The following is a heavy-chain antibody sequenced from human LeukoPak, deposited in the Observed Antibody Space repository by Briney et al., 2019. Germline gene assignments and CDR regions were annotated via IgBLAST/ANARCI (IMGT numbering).Heavy chain of an antibody. CDR1: GFTFSSYS. Sequence: GGSLRLSCAASGFTFSSYSMNWVRQAPGKGLEWVSSISSSSSYIYYADSVKGRFTISRDNAKNSLYLQMNSLRAEDTAVYYCARESLITMVYDYWGQGTLVTVSS. V-gene: IGHV3-21*01. CDR3: ARESLITMVYDY. CDR2: ISSSSSYI. D-gene: IGHD3-10*01. J-gene: IGHJ4*02.